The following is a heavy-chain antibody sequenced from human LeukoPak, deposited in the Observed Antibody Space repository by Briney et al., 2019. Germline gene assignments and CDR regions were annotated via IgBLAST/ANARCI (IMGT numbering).Heavy chain of an antibody. Sequence: SSETLSLTCTVSGYSISSGYYWGWIRQPPGKGLEWIGTIHHSVSTNYSPSLKSRVTISLDTSKNQFSLKLSSVTAADTAVYYCARGFRGDNFDYWGQGTLVTVSS. D-gene: IGHD7-27*01. CDR1: GYSISSGYY. V-gene: IGHV4-38-2*02. CDR3: ARGFRGDNFDY. J-gene: IGHJ4*02. CDR2: IHHSVST.